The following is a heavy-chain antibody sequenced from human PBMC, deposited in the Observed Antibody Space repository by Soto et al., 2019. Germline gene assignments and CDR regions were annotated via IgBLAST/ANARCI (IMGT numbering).Heavy chain of an antibody. Sequence: GGSLRLSCAASGFNFGTSGMHWVRQAPGRGLEWVSVISFDGSNRYYEGSVKGRFTISRDTSKSMLYLQINSLTAEDTAIYFCAKDRPRRSGSKQYYALDFWGQGTTVTVSS. V-gene: IGHV3-30*18. D-gene: IGHD3-3*01. CDR2: ISFDGSNR. CDR3: AKDRPRRSGSKQYYALDF. J-gene: IGHJ6*02. CDR1: GFNFGTSG.